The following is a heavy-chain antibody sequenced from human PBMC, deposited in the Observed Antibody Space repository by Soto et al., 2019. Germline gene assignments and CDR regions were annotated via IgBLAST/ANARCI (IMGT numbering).Heavy chain of an antibody. CDR1: GFTFRDYA. CDR2: ISANGGGT. Sequence: VGSLRLSCAASGFTFRDYAMSWVRQAAGRGLEWVATISANGGGTYYADSVKGRFTTSRDNSENTLNLQMRSLSTEDTAVYYCAKDEDIYPAHSSHFWCQGIQVTVHS. J-gene: IGHJ4*02. V-gene: IGHV3-23*01. D-gene: IGHD2-15*01. CDR3: AKDEDIYPAHSSHF.